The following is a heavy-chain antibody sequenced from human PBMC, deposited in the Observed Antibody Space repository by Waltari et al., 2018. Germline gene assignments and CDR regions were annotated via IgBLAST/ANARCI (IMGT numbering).Heavy chain of an antibody. CDR3: ARAEVAGTSRWYFDL. Sequence: QVQLVQSGAEVKKPGASVKVSCKASGYTFTGYYMHWVRQAPGQGLEWMGRINPNSGGTNYAQKFQGRVTMTRDTSISTAYMELSRLRSDDTAVYYCARAEVAGTSRWYFDLWGRGTLVTVSS. CDR2: INPNSGGT. J-gene: IGHJ2*01. CDR1: GYTFTGYY. D-gene: IGHD6-19*01. V-gene: IGHV1-2*06.